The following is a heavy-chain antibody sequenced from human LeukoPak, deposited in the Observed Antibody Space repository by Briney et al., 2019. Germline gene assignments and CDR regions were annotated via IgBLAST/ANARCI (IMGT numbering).Heavy chain of an antibody. D-gene: IGHD4/OR15-4a*01. CDR2: ISGRGDLT. CDR1: GITLSNYA. V-gene: IGHV3-23*01. Sequence: GGSLRLSCAVSGITLSNYAMSWVRQAPGKGLQWVSSISGRGDLTHYADSVKGRFTISRDNSKNMVFLQMSSLRAEDTAVYYCAKDLTWIPPALATFDLRGQGTLVTVSS. J-gene: IGHJ4*02. CDR3: AKDLTWIPPALATFDL.